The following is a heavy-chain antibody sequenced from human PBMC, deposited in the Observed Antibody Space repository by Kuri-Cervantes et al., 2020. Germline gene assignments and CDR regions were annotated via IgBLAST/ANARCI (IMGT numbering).Heavy chain of an antibody. CDR2: ISYDGSNK. CDR3: AKVKGRWELLRLQYYFDY. CDR1: GFTFSSYG. Sequence: GGSLRLSCAASGFTFSSYGMHWVRQAPGKGLEWVAVISYDGSNKYYADSVKGRFTISRDNSKNTLYLQMNSLRAEDTAVYYCAKVKGRWELLRLQYYFDYWGQGTLVTVSS. J-gene: IGHJ4*02. D-gene: IGHD1-26*01. V-gene: IGHV3-30*18.